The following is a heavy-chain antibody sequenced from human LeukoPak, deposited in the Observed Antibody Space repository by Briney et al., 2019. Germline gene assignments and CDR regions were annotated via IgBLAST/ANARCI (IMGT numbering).Heavy chain of an antibody. Sequence: GGSLRLSCAASGFTFSSYAMSWVRQAPGKGLEWVSAISGSGGSAYYADSVKGRFTISRDNSRDTLYLQMNSLRAEDTAVYYCAKDLGGSGSYLGDAFDIWGQGTMVTVSS. V-gene: IGHV3-23*01. CDR2: ISGSGGSA. D-gene: IGHD3-10*01. CDR1: GFTFSSYA. CDR3: AKDLGGSGSYLGDAFDI. J-gene: IGHJ3*02.